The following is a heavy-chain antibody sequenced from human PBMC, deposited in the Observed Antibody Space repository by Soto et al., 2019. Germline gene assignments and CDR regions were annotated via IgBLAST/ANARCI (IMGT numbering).Heavy chain of an antibody. Sequence: SDTLSLTCTVSGGSISSSSYYWGLFRQPPGKGLEWIGSIYYSGSTYYNPSLKSRVTISVDTSKNQFSLKLSSVTAADTAVYYCASQQLVHYYYGMDVWGQGTTVT. V-gene: IGHV4-39*01. D-gene: IGHD6-13*01. J-gene: IGHJ6*02. CDR1: GGSISSSSYY. CDR2: IYYSGST. CDR3: ASQQLVHYYYGMDV.